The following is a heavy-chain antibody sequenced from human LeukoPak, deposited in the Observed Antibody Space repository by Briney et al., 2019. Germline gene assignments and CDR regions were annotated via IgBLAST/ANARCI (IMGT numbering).Heavy chain of an antibody. CDR1: AHIVSSNSAA. D-gene: IGHD1/OR15-1a*01. Sequence: SQTLSLTCALAAHIVSSNSAAWNWIRQSPSRGLEWLARTYYRSNWYNDYRVSEKSRITISPDTSKNQFSLQLNSVTPEDTAVYYCARESGLEQRRSTFDYWGQGTLVTVSS. CDR2: TYYRSNWYN. V-gene: IGHV6-1*01. CDR3: ARESGLEQRRSTFDY. J-gene: IGHJ4*02.